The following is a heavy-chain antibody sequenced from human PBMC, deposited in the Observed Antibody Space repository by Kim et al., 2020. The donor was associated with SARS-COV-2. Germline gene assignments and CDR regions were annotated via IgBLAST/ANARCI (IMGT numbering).Heavy chain of an antibody. V-gene: IGHV4-31*02. J-gene: IGHJ5*02. D-gene: IGHD2-15*01. Sequence: YYSPSLKRRVTISVDTSKNQFSLQLSSVTAADTAVYYCARVVVGATGWFDPWGQGSLVTVSS. CDR3: ARVVVGATGWFDP.